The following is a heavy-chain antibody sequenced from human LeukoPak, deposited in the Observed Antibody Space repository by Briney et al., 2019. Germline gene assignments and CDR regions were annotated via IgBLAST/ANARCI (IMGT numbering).Heavy chain of an antibody. Sequence: GGSLRLSCAASGFTFSSYGMHWVRQAPGKGLEWVAFIRYDGSNKYYADSAKGRFTISRDNSKNTLYLQMNSLRAEDTAVYYCAKGGYYDSSGYYPNFDYWGQGTLVTVSS. CDR3: AKGGYYDSSGYYPNFDY. CDR1: GFTFSSYG. CDR2: IRYDGSNK. V-gene: IGHV3-30*02. J-gene: IGHJ4*02. D-gene: IGHD3-22*01.